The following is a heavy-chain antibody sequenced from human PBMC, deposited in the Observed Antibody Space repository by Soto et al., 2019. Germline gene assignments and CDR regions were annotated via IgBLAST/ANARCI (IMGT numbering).Heavy chain of an antibody. J-gene: IGHJ1*01. CDR1: GFILSDHY. Sequence: EVQLVESGGGLVQPGGSLRLSCAASGFILSDHYMDWVRQAPGKGLEWVGRSRNKANSYTTEYVASVKGRFTISRDESKNSLYLQMNSLRTEDTAVYYFARAAPPFQHWGHGTLVTVSS. CDR3: ARAAPPFQH. D-gene: IGHD6-25*01. CDR2: SRNKANSYTT. V-gene: IGHV3-72*01.